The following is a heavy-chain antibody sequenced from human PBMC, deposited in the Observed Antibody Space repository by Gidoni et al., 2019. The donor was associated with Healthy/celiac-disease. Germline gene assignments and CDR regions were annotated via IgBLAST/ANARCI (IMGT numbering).Heavy chain of an antibody. CDR2: ISGSGGST. CDR3: AKDGGYSGYDPLGNWFDP. V-gene: IGHV3-23*01. Sequence: EVQLLESGGGLVQPGGSLRLSCAASGFTFSSYAMSWVRQAPGKGLEWVSAISGSGGSTYYADSVKGRFTISRDNSKNTLYLQMNSLRAEDTAVYYCAKDGGYSGYDPLGNWFDPWGQGTLVTVSS. J-gene: IGHJ5*02. D-gene: IGHD5-12*01. CDR1: GFTFSSYA.